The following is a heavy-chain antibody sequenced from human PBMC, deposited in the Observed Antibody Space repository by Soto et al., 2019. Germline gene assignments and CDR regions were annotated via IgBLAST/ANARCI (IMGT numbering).Heavy chain of an antibody. V-gene: IGHV3-9*01. Sequence: GGSLRLSCAASGFTFDDYAMHWVRQAPGKGLEWVSGISWNSGSIGYADSVKGRFTISRDNAKNSLYLQMNSLRAEDTALYYCAKEAYSSPQGYYYYYGMDVWGQGTRVTVSS. CDR3: AKEAYSSPQGYYYYYGMDV. CDR1: GFTFDDYA. D-gene: IGHD6-13*01. CDR2: ISWNSGSI. J-gene: IGHJ6*02.